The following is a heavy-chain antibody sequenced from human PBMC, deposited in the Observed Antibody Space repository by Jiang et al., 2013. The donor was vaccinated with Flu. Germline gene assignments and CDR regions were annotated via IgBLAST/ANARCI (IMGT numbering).Heavy chain of an antibody. D-gene: IGHD4-11*01. J-gene: IGHJ2*01. CDR3: ARDRGRMTSSSKGFDL. CDR2: INPSGGST. Sequence: LEWMGIINPSGGSTSYAQKFQGRVTMTRDTSTSTVYMELSSLRSEDTAVYYCARDRGRMTSSSKGFDLWGRGTLVTVSS. V-gene: IGHV1-46*01.